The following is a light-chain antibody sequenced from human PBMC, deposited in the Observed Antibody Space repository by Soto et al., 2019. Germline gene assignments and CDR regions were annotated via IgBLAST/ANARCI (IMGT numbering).Light chain of an antibody. CDR2: GNT. J-gene: IGLJ2*01. Sequence: QPVLTQPPSVSGAPGQRVTISCTGSSSSIGAGSDVHWYQQLPGTAPKLLIFGNTNRPSGVPDRFSGSKSGTSASLAITGLQAEDEGDYYCQSYDNSLSVVVFGGGTKLTVL. CDR3: QSYDNSLSVVV. CDR1: SSSIGAGSD. V-gene: IGLV1-40*01.